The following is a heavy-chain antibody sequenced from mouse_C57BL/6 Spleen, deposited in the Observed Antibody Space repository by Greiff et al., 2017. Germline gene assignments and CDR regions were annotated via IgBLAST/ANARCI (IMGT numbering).Heavy chain of an antibody. CDR3: ARFYYDYDDYAMDY. CDR2: IYPGDGDT. CDR1: GYAFSSYW. V-gene: IGHV1-80*01. J-gene: IGHJ4*01. D-gene: IGHD2-4*01. Sequence: QVQLQQSGAELVKPGASVKISCKASGYAFSSYWMNWVKQRPGKGLEWIGQIYPGDGDTNYNGKFKGKATLTADKSSSTAYMQLSSLTSEDSAVYFCARFYYDYDDYAMDYWGQGTSVTVSS.